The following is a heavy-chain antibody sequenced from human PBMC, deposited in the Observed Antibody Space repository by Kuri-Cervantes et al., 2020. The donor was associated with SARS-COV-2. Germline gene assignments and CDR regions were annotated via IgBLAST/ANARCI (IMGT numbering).Heavy chain of an antibody. J-gene: IGHJ4*02. CDR1: GFTFSSYA. D-gene: IGHD6-13*01. V-gene: IGHV3-30*02. CDR2: IRYDGSNK. CDR3: AGLYSSSWSYDY. Sequence: GESLKISCAASGFTFSSYAMSWVRQAPGKGLEWVAFIRYDGSNKYYADSVKGRFTISRDNSKNTLYLQMNSLRAEDTAVYYCAGLYSSSWSYDYWGQGTLVTVSS.